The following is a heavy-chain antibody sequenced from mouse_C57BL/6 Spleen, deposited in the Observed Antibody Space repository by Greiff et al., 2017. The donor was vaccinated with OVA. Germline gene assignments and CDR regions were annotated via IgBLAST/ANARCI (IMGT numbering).Heavy chain of an antibody. J-gene: IGHJ4*01. CDR3: TVLSRDYYAMDY. Sequence: VQLPQSGAELVRPGASVTLSCKASGYTFTDYEMHWVKQTPVNGLEWIGAIDPETGGTAYNQKFKGKAILTADKFSSPAFMELRILTSEDSAVYYCTVLSRDYYAMDYWGQGTSVTVSS. CDR1: GYTFTDYE. CDR2: IDPETGGT. V-gene: IGHV1-15*01. D-gene: IGHD1-1*01.